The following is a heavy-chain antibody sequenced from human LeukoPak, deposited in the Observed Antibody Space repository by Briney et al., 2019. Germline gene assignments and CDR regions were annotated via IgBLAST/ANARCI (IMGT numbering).Heavy chain of an antibody. CDR2: IYYSGTT. D-gene: IGHD3-10*01. J-gene: IGHJ4*02. V-gene: IGHV4-30-4*01. CDR1: GGSISRGDYY. CDR3: ARGHYGSGSYY. Sequence: PSETLSLTCTVSGGSISRGDYYWSWIRQPPGKGPEWIRYIYYSGTTYDNPTLKSRVTISVDTSKKQYSLKLTSVTAADTAVYYCARGHYGSGSYYWGQGTLVTVSS.